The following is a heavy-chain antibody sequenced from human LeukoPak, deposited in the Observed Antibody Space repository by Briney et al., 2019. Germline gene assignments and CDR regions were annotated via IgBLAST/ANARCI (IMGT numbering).Heavy chain of an antibody. CDR1: GYTFTSYD. J-gene: IGHJ4*02. CDR2: MNPNSANA. V-gene: IGHV1-8*03. D-gene: IGHD1-14*01. Sequence: ASVKVSCKASGYTFTSYDINWVRQATGQGLEWMGWMNPNSANADYARKFQGRVTITRNTSISTAYMELSSLRFEDTAVYYCARRRVGTHFDYWGQGTLVTVSS. CDR3: ARRRVGTHFDY.